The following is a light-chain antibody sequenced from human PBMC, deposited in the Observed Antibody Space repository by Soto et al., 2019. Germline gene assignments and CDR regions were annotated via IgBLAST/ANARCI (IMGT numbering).Light chain of an antibody. J-gene: IGKJ1*01. V-gene: IGKV3-15*01. CDR2: GAS. CDR3: QQYNNWPPT. CDR1: QRISNY. Sequence: ERVMTQSPATLSVSPGERATLSCRASQRISNYLAWYQQKPGQAPRLLISGASTRATGIPARFSGSGSGTEFTLTISSLQSEDFAIYYCQQYNNWPPTFGQGTKGEV.